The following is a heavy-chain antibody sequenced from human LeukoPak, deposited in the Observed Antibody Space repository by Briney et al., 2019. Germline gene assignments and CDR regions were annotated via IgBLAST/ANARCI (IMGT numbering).Heavy chain of an antibody. CDR3: ARDDLLHRNWFDP. J-gene: IGHJ5*02. D-gene: IGHD3-22*01. CDR1: GFIFDNFG. V-gene: IGHV3-23*01. Sequence: GGSLRLSCAASGFIFDNFGMSWVRQAPGKGLEWVSALSATGGSAYYAASAQGRFTTSRDNSKNILYLEMNSLRVDDTAVYYCARDDLLHRNWFDPWGQGTLVTVSS. CDR2: LSATGGSA.